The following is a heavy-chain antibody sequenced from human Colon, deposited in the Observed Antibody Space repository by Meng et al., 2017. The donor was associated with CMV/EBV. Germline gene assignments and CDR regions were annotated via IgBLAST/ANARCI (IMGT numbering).Heavy chain of an antibody. CDR3: ARTDYYDFG. J-gene: IGHJ4*02. Sequence: QVQLQQWGAGLLKPSETLSLTCAFYGWSFSGYHWSWRRQPPGKGLEWIGEINHSGSTNYNPSLKSRVTISVDTSKNQFSLKLSSVTAADTAVYYCARTDYYDFGWGQGTLVTVSS. D-gene: IGHD3-3*01. CDR2: INHSGST. CDR1: GWSFSGYH. V-gene: IGHV4-34*01.